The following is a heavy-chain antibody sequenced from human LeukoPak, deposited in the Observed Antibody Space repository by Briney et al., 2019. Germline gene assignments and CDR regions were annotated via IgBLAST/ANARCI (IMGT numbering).Heavy chain of an antibody. Sequence: SETLSLTCSVYGASITTGRYYWGWVRQAPGKGLGWIGPIPYSATPTFYNPSLESRVSLFSNTSRNAFSLRLRSVTAADTAVYYCAAGGDDAKAGYWGQGTLVTVSS. D-gene: IGHD3-16*01. J-gene: IGHJ4*02. CDR3: AAGGDDAKAGY. CDR1: GASITTGRYY. V-gene: IGHV4-39*02. CDR2: IPYSATPT.